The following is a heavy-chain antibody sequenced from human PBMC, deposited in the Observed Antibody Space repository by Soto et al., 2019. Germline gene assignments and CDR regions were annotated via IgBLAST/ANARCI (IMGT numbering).Heavy chain of an antibody. D-gene: IGHD4-4*01. CDR2: IYPGDSDT. V-gene: IGHV5-51*01. CDR1: ENSFTSHW. Sequence: XESLKISWKCSENSFTSHWIGLVLQMPGKGLEWMGIIYPGDSDTRYSPSFQGQVTISADKSISTAYLHWSSLKTSDTAMYYCARNDYSGNSVDYWGQGTLVTVSS. CDR3: ARNDYSGNSVDY. J-gene: IGHJ4*02.